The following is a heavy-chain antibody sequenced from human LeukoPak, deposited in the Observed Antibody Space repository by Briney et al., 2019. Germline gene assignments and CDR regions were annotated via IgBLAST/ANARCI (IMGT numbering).Heavy chain of an antibody. CDR2: IIPIFGTA. J-gene: IGHJ6*03. V-gene: IGHV1-69*05. D-gene: IGHD1-7*01. Sequence: SVKVSCKASRGTFSSYAISWVRQAPGQGLEWMGGIIPIFGTANYAQKFQGRVTITTDESTSTAYMELSSLRSEDTAVYDCATGTWSRKELRYSSYSYYMDVWGKGTTVTVS. CDR3: ATGTWSRKELRYSSYSYYMDV. CDR1: RGTFSSYA.